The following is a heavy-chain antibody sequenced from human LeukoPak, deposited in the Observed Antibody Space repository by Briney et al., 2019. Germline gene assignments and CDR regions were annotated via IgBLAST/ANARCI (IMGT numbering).Heavy chain of an antibody. CDR3: ARGYCSGGSCYLVSAFDI. Sequence: PGGSLRLSCAASRFTFDDYGMSWVRQAPGKGLEWVSGINWNGGSTGYADSVKGRFTISRDNAKNSLYLQMNSLRAEVTALYYCARGYCSGGSCYLVSAFDIWGQGTMVTVSS. CDR2: INWNGGST. D-gene: IGHD2-15*01. CDR1: RFTFDDYG. V-gene: IGHV3-20*04. J-gene: IGHJ3*02.